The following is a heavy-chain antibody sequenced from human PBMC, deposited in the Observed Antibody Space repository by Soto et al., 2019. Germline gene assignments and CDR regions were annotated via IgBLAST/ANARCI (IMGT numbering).Heavy chain of an antibody. CDR2: IYYSGST. D-gene: IGHD1-26*01. CDR1: GGSISSYY. CDR3: ARDILPYYYYGMDV. V-gene: IGHV4-59*01. J-gene: IGHJ6*02. Sequence: SETLSLTCTVSGGSISSYYWSWIRQPPGKGLEWIGYIYYSGSTNYNPTLKSRVTISVDTSKNQFSLKLSSVTAADTAVYYCARDILPYYYYGMDVWGQGTTVTVSS.